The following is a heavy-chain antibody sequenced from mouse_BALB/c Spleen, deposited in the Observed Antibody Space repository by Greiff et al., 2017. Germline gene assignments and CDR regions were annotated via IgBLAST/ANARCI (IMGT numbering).Heavy chain of an antibody. CDR1: GFNIKDTY. V-gene: IGHV14-3*02. CDR3: ARTYGSSYEDY. J-gene: IGHJ2*01. D-gene: IGHD1-1*01. CDR2: IDPANGNT. Sequence: VQLKESGAELVKPGASVKLSCTASGFNIKDTYMHWVKQRPEQGLEWIGRIDPANGNTKYDPKFQGKATITADTSSNTAYLQLSSLTSEDTAVYYCARTYGSSYEDYWGQGTTLTVSS.